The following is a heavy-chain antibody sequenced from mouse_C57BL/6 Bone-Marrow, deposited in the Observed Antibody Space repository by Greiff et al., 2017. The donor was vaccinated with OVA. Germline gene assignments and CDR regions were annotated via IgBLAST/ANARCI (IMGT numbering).Heavy chain of an antibody. Sequence: QVQLQPPWPALVKPRSSVQLSCKASGYTFTSSWMPWLQQRPGPSLECIVELDPSDCYTNYNPKFKGTAPLTVDTSSSTAYMQLSSLTSEDSAVYYCAREPPYDGYYPYFDYWGQGTTLTVAS. CDR3: AREPPYDGYYPYFDY. J-gene: IGHJ2*01. D-gene: IGHD2-3*01. V-gene: IGHV1-50*01. CDR1: GYTFTSSW. CDR2: LDPSDCYT.